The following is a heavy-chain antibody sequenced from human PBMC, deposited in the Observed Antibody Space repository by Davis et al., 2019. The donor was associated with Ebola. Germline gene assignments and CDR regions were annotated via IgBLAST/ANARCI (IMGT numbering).Heavy chain of an antibody. J-gene: IGHJ4*02. D-gene: IGHD4-11*01. CDR2: IYYSGIT. Sequence: SETLSLTCTVSGGSIISSSSYWGWIRQPPRKGLEWIGSIYYSGITYYNPSLKSRVTISVDTSKNQFSLKLRSVTAADTAVYYCARDSDDYSFDYWGQGTLVTVSS. CDR3: ARDSDDYSFDY. V-gene: IGHV4-39*02. CDR1: GGSIISSSSY.